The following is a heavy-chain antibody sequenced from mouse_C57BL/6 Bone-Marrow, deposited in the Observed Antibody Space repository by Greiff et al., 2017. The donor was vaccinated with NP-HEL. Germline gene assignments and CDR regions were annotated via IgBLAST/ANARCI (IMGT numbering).Heavy chain of an antibody. Sequence: EVQLQQSGTVLARPGASVKMSCKTSGYTFTSYWMHWVKQRPGQGLEWIGAIYPGNSDTSYNQKFKGKAKLTAVTSASTAYMELSSLTNEDSAVYYCTRSIYYYGSSYVYWGQGTTLTVSS. D-gene: IGHD1-1*01. CDR1: GYTFTSYW. CDR3: TRSIYYYGSSYVY. J-gene: IGHJ2*01. V-gene: IGHV1-5*01. CDR2: IYPGNSDT.